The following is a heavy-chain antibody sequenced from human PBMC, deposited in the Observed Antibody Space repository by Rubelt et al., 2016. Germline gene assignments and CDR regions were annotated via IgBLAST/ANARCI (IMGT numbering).Heavy chain of an antibody. J-gene: IGHJ4*02. V-gene: IGHV4-38-2*02. CDR2: IYHSGST. CDR1: GYSISSGYY. D-gene: IGHD1/OR15-1a*01. Sequence: HVQLQESGPGLVKPSETLSLGCTVSGYSISSGYYWGWIRQPPGKGLEWIGEIYHSGSTNYHPSLESRVTILVDKSKNQFSLNLNSVTAAETAVYYWAHEQTDGGFDSWGQGTLVTVSS. CDR3: AHEQTDGGFDS.